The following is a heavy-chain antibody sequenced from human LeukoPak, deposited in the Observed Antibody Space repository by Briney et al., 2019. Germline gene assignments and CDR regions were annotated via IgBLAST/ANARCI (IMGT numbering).Heavy chain of an antibody. Sequence: PGGSLRLSCAAPGFAFSSYAMSWVRQAPGRGLEWVSAISGSGGSTYYADSVKGRFTISRDNSKNTLSLQMNSLRAEDTAVYYCAKVSGPVHYWGQGTLVTVSS. D-gene: IGHD5-12*01. J-gene: IGHJ4*02. CDR2: ISGSGGST. CDR1: GFAFSSYA. CDR3: AKVSGPVHY. V-gene: IGHV3-23*01.